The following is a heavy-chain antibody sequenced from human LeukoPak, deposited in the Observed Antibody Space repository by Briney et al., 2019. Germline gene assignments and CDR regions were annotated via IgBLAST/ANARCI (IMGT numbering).Heavy chain of an antibody. Sequence: ASVKVSCKASGYTFSRYDINWLRQATGQGLEWMGCMNPNSGNTGYAQKFQGRVTMTRNTSISTAYMELSSLRSEDTAVYYCARGDHYYDSSGYYVSGYWGQGTLVTVSS. V-gene: IGHV1-8*01. D-gene: IGHD3-22*01. CDR2: MNPNSGNT. CDR3: ARGDHYYDSSGYYVSGY. CDR1: GYTFSRYD. J-gene: IGHJ4*02.